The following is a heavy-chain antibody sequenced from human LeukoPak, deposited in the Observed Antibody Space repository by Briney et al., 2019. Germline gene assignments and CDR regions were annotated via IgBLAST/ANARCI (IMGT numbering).Heavy chain of an antibody. Sequence: GGSLRLSCAASGFTFSTYGMHWVRQAPGKGLEWVAFIRYDGRKTYYADSVKGRFTISRDISKNTLYLQMNSLRAEDTAVYYCANSGHDYSNQVDYWGQGTLVTVSS. CDR3: ANSGHDYSNQVDY. J-gene: IGHJ4*02. D-gene: IGHD4-11*01. V-gene: IGHV3-30*02. CDR1: GFTFSTYG. CDR2: IRYDGRKT.